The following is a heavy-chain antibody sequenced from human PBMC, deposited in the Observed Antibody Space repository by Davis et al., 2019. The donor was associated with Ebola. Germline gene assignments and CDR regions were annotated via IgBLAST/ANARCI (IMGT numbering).Heavy chain of an antibody. J-gene: IGHJ2*01. Sequence: SETLSLTCAVYGGSFSGYYWSWIRQPPGKGLEWIGEINHSGSTYYNPSLKSRVTISVDTSKNQFSLKLSSVTAADTAVYYCARPYIPAAIGWWYFDLWGRGTLVTVSS. CDR1: GGSFSGYY. V-gene: IGHV4-34*01. CDR2: INHSGST. CDR3: ARPYIPAAIGWWYFDL. D-gene: IGHD2-2*01.